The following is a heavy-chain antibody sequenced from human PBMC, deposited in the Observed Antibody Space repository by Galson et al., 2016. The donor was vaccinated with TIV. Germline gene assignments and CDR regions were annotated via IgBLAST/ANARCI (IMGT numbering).Heavy chain of an antibody. J-gene: IGHJ6*02. D-gene: IGHD3-16*01. V-gene: IGHV1-58*01. Sequence: SVKVSCKASGFIFSSSVVQWVRQARGQRLEWIGWVVVGSGKTDYAQEFQERVTITRDMSTSTSYMELRDLVSDDTAVFYCAAVGCRSSVCRLGYNGLDVWGQGTTVTVPS. CDR1: GFIFSSSV. CDR2: VVVGSGKT. CDR3: AAVGCRSSVCRLGYNGLDV.